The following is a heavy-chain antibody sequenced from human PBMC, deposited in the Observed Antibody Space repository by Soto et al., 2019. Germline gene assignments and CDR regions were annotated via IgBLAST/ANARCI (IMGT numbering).Heavy chain of an antibody. Sequence: EVQLLESGGGLVQPGGSLRLSCAASGFTFSMSAMSWVRQAPGKGLEWVSTTGLNGRTTYYADSVKGRFTVSRDNSKKTLHLQMNSLRAEDTAVYYCATVHSTSRSFDYWGQGTLVTVSS. D-gene: IGHD2-2*01. V-gene: IGHV3-23*01. CDR2: TGLNGRTT. CDR3: ATVHSTSRSFDY. J-gene: IGHJ4*02. CDR1: GFTFSMSA.